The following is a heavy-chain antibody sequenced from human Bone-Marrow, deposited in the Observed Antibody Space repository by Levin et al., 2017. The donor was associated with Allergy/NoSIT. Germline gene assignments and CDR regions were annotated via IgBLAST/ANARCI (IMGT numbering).Heavy chain of an antibody. Sequence: GESLKISCAASGFTFDDYGMSWVRQAPGKGLEWVSGINWNGGSTGYADSVKGRFTISRDNAKNSLYLQMNSLRAEDTALYYCASVGDTAMVTDDAFDIWGQGTMVTVSS. D-gene: IGHD5-18*01. V-gene: IGHV3-20*04. CDR2: INWNGGST. J-gene: IGHJ3*02. CDR3: ASVGDTAMVTDDAFDI. CDR1: GFTFDDYG.